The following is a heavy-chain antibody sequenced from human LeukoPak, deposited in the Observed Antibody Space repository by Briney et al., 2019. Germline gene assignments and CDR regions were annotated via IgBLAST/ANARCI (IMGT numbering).Heavy chain of an antibody. CDR3: ARALSRSSSWYIGY. CDR2: INPNSGGT. CDR1: GYTFTGYY. D-gene: IGHD6-13*01. V-gene: IGHV1-2*02. Sequence: ASVKVSCKASGYTFTGYYMHWVRQAPGQGLEWMGWINPNSGGTNYAQKFQGRVTMTRDTSISTAYMELSRLRSDDTAVYYCARALSRSSSWYIGYWGRGTLVTVSS. J-gene: IGHJ4*02.